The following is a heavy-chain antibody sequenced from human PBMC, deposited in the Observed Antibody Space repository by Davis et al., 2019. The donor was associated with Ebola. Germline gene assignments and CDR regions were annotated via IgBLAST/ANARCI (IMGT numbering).Heavy chain of an antibody. V-gene: IGHV3-66*01. Sequence: GESLKISCAASGFTVSSVYMSWVRQAPGKGLEWVSLVYSGGASYYADSVKGRFTISRDNSLNTLYLQINSLRAEDTAVYYCARDKGSGWFDPWGQGTLVTVSS. CDR1: GFTVSSVY. CDR2: VYSGGAS. CDR3: ARDKGSGWFDP. J-gene: IGHJ5*02. D-gene: IGHD6-19*01.